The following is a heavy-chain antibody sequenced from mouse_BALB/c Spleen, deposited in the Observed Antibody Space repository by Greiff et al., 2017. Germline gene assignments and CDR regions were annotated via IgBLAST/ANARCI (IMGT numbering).Heavy chain of an antibody. V-gene: IGHV3-8*02. J-gene: IGHJ4*01. Sequence: EVQGVESGPRLVKPSQTLSLTCSVTGDSITSGYWNWIRKFPGNKLEYMGYISYSGSTYYNPSLKSRISITRDTSKNQYYLQLNSVTTEDTATYYCARAAVVAHYAMDYWGQGTSVTVSS. D-gene: IGHD1-1*01. CDR2: ISYSGST. CDR1: GDSITSGY. CDR3: ARAAVVAHYAMDY.